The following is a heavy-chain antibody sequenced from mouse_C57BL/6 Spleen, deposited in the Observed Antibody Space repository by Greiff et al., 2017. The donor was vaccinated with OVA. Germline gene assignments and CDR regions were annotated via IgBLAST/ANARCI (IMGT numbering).Heavy chain of an antibody. D-gene: IGHD1-1*01. J-gene: IGHJ1*03. CDR3: AREGEFDYYGSPWYFDV. Sequence: VQLQQSGPELVKPGASVKISCKASGYTFTDYYINWVKQRPGQGLEWIGWIYPGSGNTKYNEKFKGKATLTVDTSSSTAYMQLSSLTSEDSAVYFCAREGEFDYYGSPWYFDVWGTGTTVTVSS. CDR2: IYPGSGNT. CDR1: GYTFTDYY. V-gene: IGHV1-84*01.